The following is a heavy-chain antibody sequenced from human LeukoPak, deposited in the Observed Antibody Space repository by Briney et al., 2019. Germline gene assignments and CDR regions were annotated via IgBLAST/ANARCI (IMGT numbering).Heavy chain of an antibody. V-gene: IGHV5-51*01. CDR2: IYPGDSDT. CDR3: ATSTDTTGYYPFDY. CDR1: GYSFSSYW. J-gene: IGHJ4*02. D-gene: IGHD3-22*01. Sequence: GESLKISCKGSGYSFSSYWIGWVRQMPGKGLEWMGIIYPGDSDTTYSPSFQGQVTISADKSISTAYLQWSSLKASDSAMYYCATSTDTTGYYPFDYWGQGTLSPSPQ.